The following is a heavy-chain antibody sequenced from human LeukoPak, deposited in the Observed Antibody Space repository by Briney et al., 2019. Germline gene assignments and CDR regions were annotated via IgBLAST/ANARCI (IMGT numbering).Heavy chain of an antibody. D-gene: IGHD3-10*01. V-gene: IGHV3-11*01. CDR1: GFTFSDYY. Sequence: PGGSLRLSCAASGFTFSDYYMSSIRQAPGKGLEWVSYISSSGSTIYYADSVKGRFTISRDNAKNSLYLQMNNLRAEDMALYYCAKGPGGYYYYMDVWGKGTTVTVSS. CDR2: ISSSGSTI. CDR3: AKGPGGYYYYMDV. J-gene: IGHJ6*03.